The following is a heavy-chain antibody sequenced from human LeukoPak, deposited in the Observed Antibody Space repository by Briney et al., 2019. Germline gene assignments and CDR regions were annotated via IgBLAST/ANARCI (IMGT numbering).Heavy chain of an antibody. CDR1: GGSISSGGYS. D-gene: IGHD5-12*01. Sequence: PSETLSLTCAVSGGSISSGGYSWSWIRQPPGKGLEWIGYIYHSGSTYYNPSLKSRVTISVDRSKNQFSLKLSSVTAADMAVYYCARGSGYPYFDYWGQGTLVTVSS. J-gene: IGHJ4*02. V-gene: IGHV4-30-2*01. CDR3: ARGSGYPYFDY. CDR2: IYHSGST.